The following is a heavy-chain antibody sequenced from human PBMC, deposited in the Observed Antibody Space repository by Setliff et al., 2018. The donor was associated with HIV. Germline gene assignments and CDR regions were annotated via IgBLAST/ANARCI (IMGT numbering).Heavy chain of an antibody. CDR2: IYYTGST. CDR3: ARHDSGGYYSLDY. V-gene: IGHV4-30-4*08. D-gene: IGHD3-22*01. CDR1: GGSISSGDYY. Sequence: NPSETLSLTCTVSGGSISSGDYYWSWIRQPPGKGLEWIGYIYYTGSTYYNPSLKSRVTISVDTSKNQFSLKLSSVTAADTAVYYCARHDSGGYYSLDYWGQGIPVTVSS. J-gene: IGHJ4*02.